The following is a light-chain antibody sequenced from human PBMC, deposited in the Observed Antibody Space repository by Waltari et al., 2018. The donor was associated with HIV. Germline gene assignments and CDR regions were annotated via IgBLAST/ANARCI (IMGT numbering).Light chain of an antibody. J-gene: IGKJ4*01. Sequence: VMTQSPATLSVSPGGRDTLSCWASQSVGSYFAWYQQKPGQAPRLLISGASPSATGIPTRFSGSGSGTEFTLTISSLQSEDFAVYYCRQYNKWPRGTFGGGTKVEV. CDR3: RQYNKWPRGT. CDR1: QSVGSY. V-gene: IGKV3-15*01. CDR2: GAS.